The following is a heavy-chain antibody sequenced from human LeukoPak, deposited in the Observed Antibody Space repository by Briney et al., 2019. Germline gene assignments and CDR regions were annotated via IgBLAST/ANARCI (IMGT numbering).Heavy chain of an antibody. J-gene: IGHJ3*02. CDR1: GFTFSNYN. CDR2: INSSSSIV. V-gene: IGHV3-48*01. D-gene: IGHD5-24*01. Sequence: GGSLRLSCAASGFTFSNYNMNWVRQAPGKGLEWVSHINSSSSIVSYADSVKGRFTISRDNARNSLYLQMNSLRAEDTAVYYCARDGGVRRDGYNYAFDIWGQGTMVTVSS. CDR3: ARDGGVRRDGYNYAFDI.